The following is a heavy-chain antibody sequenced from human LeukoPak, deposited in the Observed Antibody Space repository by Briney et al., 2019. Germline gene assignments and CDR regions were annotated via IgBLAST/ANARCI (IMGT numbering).Heavy chain of an antibody. D-gene: IGHD3-10*01. CDR3: ARGGSDYTPFDY. V-gene: IGHV4-39*07. Sequence: SETLSLTCTVSGGSISSSSYYWGWIRQPPGKGLEWIGSIYYSGSTYYNPSLKSRVTISVDTSKNQFSLKLSSVTAADTAMYYCARGGSDYTPFDYWGQGTLVTVSS. CDR2: IYYSGST. CDR1: GGSISSSSYY. J-gene: IGHJ4*02.